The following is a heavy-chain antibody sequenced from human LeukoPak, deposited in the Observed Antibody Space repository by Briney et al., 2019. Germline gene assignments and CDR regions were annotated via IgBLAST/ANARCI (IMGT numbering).Heavy chain of an antibody. CDR3: ARDSLTGSYYRLDY. CDR2: ISGYNGDT. J-gene: IGHJ4*02. CDR1: GYSLCAYG. V-gene: IGHV1-18*01. Sequence: ASVKVSCTPSGYSLCAYGISWMRQAPGQGLEWMGWISGYNGDTKYRQKLQGRVTMTTDTSTNTAYMELRSLRSDDTAVYFCARDSLTGSYYRLDYWGQGTLVTVSS. D-gene: IGHD1-26*01.